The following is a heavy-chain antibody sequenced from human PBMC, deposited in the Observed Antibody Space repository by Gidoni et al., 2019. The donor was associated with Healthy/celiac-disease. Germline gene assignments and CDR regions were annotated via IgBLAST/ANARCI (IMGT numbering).Heavy chain of an antibody. CDR3: ARVGWLQWVSDY. CDR2: ISAYNGNT. CDR1: GYTFTSYG. Sequence: GYTFTSYGISWVRQAPGQGLEWVGWISAYNGNTNYAQKLQGRVTMTTDTSTSTAYMELRSLRSDDTAVYYCARVGWLQWVSDYWGQGTLVTVSS. J-gene: IGHJ4*02. D-gene: IGHD5-12*01. V-gene: IGHV1-18*01.